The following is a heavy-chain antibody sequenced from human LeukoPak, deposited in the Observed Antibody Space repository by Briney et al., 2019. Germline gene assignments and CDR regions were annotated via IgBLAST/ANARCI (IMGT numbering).Heavy chain of an antibody. CDR2: INTDGAWT. V-gene: IGHV3-23*01. CDR3: ARSTASCSGGNCYSALES. CDR1: GFRLRSYV. Sequence: GGSLRLSCAASGFRLRSYVMSWVRLAPGKGPQWVSGINTDGAWTYYVDSVKGRFTISRDNSENTLYLQMDSLRVEDTALYYCARSTASCSGGNCYSALESWGQGTLVTVSS. D-gene: IGHD2-15*01. J-gene: IGHJ4*02.